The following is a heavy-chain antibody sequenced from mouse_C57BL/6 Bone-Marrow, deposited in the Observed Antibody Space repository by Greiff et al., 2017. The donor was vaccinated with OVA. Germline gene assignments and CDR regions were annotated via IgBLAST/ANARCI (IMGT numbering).Heavy chain of an antibody. CDR3: TRSRFDYGFDY. CDR1: GYTFTDYE. V-gene: IGHV1-15*01. Sequence: VKLQESGAELVRPGASVTLSCKASGYTFTDYEMHWVKQTPVHGLEWIGAIDPETGGTAYNQKFKGKAILTADKSSSTAYMELRSLTSEDSAVYYCTRSRFDYGFDYWGQGTTLTVSS. CDR2: IDPETGGT. D-gene: IGHD2-4*01. J-gene: IGHJ2*01.